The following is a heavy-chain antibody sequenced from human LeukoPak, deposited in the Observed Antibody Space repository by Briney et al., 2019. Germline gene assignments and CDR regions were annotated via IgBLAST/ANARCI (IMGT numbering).Heavy chain of an antibody. J-gene: IGHJ5*02. V-gene: IGHV4-30-4*01. CDR2: IYYSGST. D-gene: IGHD3-10*01. CDR1: GGSISSGDYY. Sequence: SETLSLTCTVSGGSISSGDYYWSWIRQPPGKGLEWIGYIYYSGSTYYNPSLKSRVTISVDTSKNQFSLQLNSLIPEDTAVYYCAKGGLVRGAMFPTLGFDPWGQGTLVTVSS. CDR3: AKGGLVRGAMFPTLGFDP.